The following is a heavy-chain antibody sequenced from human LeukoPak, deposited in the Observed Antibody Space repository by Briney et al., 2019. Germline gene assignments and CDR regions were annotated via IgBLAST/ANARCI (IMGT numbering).Heavy chain of an antibody. D-gene: IGHD5-18*01. V-gene: IGHV4-59*01. CDR3: ARLRAYSYDFYGIDV. CDR1: GGSISTYL. CDR2: IYYSGST. Sequence: SETLSLTCTVSGGSISTYLWNWIRQPPGKGLEWIGYIYYSGSTNYNPPLKSRATISVDTSKNQFPLKLSSVTAADTAVYYCARLRAYSYDFYGIDVWGQGTTVSVSS. J-gene: IGHJ6*02.